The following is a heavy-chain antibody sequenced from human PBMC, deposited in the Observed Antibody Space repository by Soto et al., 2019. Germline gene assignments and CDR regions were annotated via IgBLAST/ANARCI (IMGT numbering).Heavy chain of an antibody. CDR3: PRVIKMDRRDYYYGMDV. V-gene: IGHV3-33*01. D-gene: IGHD3-22*01. CDR2: IWYDGSNK. J-gene: IGHJ6*02. Sequence: PXECLRLSCASSRFTFSSYCMHWVRQAPGKGLEWVAVIWYDGSNKYYADSVKGRFTISRDNSKNTLYLQMNSLRAEDTAVYYCPRVIKMDRRDYYYGMDVCGQRTTVTVSS. CDR1: RFTFSSYC.